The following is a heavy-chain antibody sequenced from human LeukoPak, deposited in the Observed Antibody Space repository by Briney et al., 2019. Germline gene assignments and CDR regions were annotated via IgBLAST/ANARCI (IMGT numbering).Heavy chain of an antibody. CDR1: GGSNSSYY. CDR2: IYTSGST. Sequence: PSETLSLTCTVSGGSNSSYYWSWIRQPAGKGLEWIGRIYTSGSTNYNPSLKSRVTMSVDTSKNQFSLKLSSVTAADTAVYYCARPGYSYGKRGAFDIWGQGTMVTVSS. D-gene: IGHD5-18*01. CDR3: ARPGYSYGKRGAFDI. J-gene: IGHJ3*02. V-gene: IGHV4-4*07.